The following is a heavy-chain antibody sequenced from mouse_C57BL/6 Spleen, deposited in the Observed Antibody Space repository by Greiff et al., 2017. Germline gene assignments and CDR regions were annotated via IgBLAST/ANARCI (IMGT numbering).Heavy chain of an antibody. V-gene: IGHV5-4*01. CDR1: GFTFSSYA. D-gene: IGHD2-4*01. J-gene: IGHJ3*01. CDR3: ARDNDDYDWFAY. CDR2: ISDGGSYT. Sequence: EVKLMESGGGLVKPGGSLKLSCAASGFTFSSYAMSWVRQTPEKRLEWVATISDGGSYTYYPDNVKGRFTSSRDNAKNNLYLQMSHLKSEDTAMYYCARDNDDYDWFAYWGQGTLVTVSA.